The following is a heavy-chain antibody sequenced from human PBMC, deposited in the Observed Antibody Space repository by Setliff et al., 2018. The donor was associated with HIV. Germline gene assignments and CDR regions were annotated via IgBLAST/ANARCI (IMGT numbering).Heavy chain of an antibody. CDR1: GFTFSSYW. D-gene: IGHD2-8*01. V-gene: IGHV3-7*03. CDR2: IKQDGSEK. J-gene: IGHJ6*03. CDR3: ARGVWDMVYAIFTYYYYYMDV. Sequence: AGGSLRLSCAASGFTFSSYWMSWVRQAPGKGLEWVANIKQDGSEKYYVDSVKGRFTISRDNAKNSLYLQMNSLRAEDTAVYYCARGVWDMVYAIFTYYYYYMDVWGKGTTVTVSS.